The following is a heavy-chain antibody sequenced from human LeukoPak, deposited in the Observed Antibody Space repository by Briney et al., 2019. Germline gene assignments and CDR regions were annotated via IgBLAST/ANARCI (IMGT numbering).Heavy chain of an antibody. CDR2: IYTSGST. J-gene: IGHJ4*02. Sequence: PSETLSLTCTVSGGSISSYYWSWIRQPAGKGLEWIGRIYTSGSTNYNPSLKSRVTMSVDTSKNQFSLKLSSVTAADTAVYYCARGLWSIAAAAPYYFDYWGQGTLVTVSS. V-gene: IGHV4-4*07. D-gene: IGHD6-13*01. CDR3: ARGLWSIAAAAPYYFDY. CDR1: GGSISSYY.